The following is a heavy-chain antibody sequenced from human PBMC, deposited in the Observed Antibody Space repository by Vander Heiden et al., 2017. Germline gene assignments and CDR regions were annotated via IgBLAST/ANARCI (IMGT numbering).Heavy chain of an antibody. D-gene: IGHD5-18*01. Sequence: QVQLVASGGGVVQPGRSLRLSCAASRFTFSSYAMHWVRQAPGKGLEWVAVISYDGSNKYYADSVKGRFTISRDNSKNTLYLQMNSLRAEDTAVYYCARDSVDTRFYGMDVWGQGTTVTVSS. CDR3: ARDSVDTRFYGMDV. CDR2: ISYDGSNK. J-gene: IGHJ6*02. V-gene: IGHV3-30*01. CDR1: RFTFSSYA.